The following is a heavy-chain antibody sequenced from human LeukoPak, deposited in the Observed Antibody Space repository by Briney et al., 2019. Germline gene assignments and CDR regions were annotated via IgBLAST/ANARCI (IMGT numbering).Heavy chain of an antibody. CDR1: GFTFSSYS. CDR3: ARPRGYSYGQGGYYYYGMDV. Sequence: GGSLRLSCAASGFTFSSYSMNWVRQAPGKGLEWVAVISYDGSNKYYADSVKGRFTISRDNSKNTLYLQMNSLRAEDTAVYYCARPRGYSYGQGGYYYYGMDVWGQGTTVTVSS. D-gene: IGHD5-18*01. V-gene: IGHV3-30*03. CDR2: ISYDGSNK. J-gene: IGHJ6*02.